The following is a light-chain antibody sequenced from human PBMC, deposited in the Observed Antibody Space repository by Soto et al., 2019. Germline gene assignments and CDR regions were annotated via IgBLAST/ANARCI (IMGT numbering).Light chain of an antibody. CDR3: SSYAGSNIMV. V-gene: IGLV2-8*01. CDR2: DVN. Sequence: QSALTQPPSASGSPGQSVTISCTGTSSDVGGYNYVSWYQQHPGKAPKLMIYDVNTRPSGVPDRFSGSKSGNTASLTVSGLQGEDEADYYCSSYAGSNIMVFGGGTKVTVL. CDR1: SSDVGGYNY. J-gene: IGLJ3*02.